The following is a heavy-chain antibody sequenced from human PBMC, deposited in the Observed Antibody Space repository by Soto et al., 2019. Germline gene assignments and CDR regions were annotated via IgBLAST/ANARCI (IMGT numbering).Heavy chain of an antibody. V-gene: IGHV1-3*01. D-gene: IGHD2-8*01. Sequence: QVQLVQSGAEVKKPGASVKVSCKASGYTFTSYAMHWVRQAPGQRLEWMGWINAGNGNTKYSQKFQGRVTITRDTSASTAYMELSSLRSEDTAVYFCATRSLRVYRYYYYYGMDVWGQGTTVTVSS. CDR1: GYTFTSYA. J-gene: IGHJ6*02. CDR3: ATRSLRVYRYYYYYGMDV. CDR2: INAGNGNT.